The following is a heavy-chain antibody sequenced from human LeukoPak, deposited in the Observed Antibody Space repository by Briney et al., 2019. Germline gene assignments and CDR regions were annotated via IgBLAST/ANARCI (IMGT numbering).Heavy chain of an antibody. D-gene: IGHD6-13*01. V-gene: IGHV4-59*01. CDR3: ARGVVAAAGRTFDF. Sequence: SETLSLTCTVSGDSFRYFYWSWIRQPPGKGLECIGYIHNSGSTNYNPSLKSRVTISLDTSKNQFSLKLSSVTAADTAVYYCARGVVAAAGRTFDFWGQGTLVTVSS. J-gene: IGHJ4*02. CDR1: GDSFRYFY. CDR2: IHNSGST.